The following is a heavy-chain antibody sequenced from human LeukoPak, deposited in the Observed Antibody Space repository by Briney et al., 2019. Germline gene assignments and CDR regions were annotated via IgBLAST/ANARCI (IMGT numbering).Heavy chain of an antibody. V-gene: IGHV1-69*13. Sequence: SVKVSCKASGGTFSSYAISWVRQAPGQGLEWMGGIIPIFGTANYAQKFQGRVTITADESTSTAYMELSSLRSEDTAVYYCARDSPSRGDYSGNSDYWGQGTLVTVSS. D-gene: IGHD4-23*01. J-gene: IGHJ4*02. CDR3: ARDSPSRGDYSGNSDY. CDR1: GGTFSSYA. CDR2: IIPIFGTA.